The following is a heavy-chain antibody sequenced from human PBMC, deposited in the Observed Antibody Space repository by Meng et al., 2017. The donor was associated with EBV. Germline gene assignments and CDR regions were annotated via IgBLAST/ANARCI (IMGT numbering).Heavy chain of an antibody. J-gene: IGHJ4*02. Sequence: QVELLRAQPALKEPLSSVKVSCKPSGDPFRYYVISRLRQSPGHRLEWLGGCPPRLGAPNYAHKFHGRVKITSDESTSTHYIDLSSLRSEDTAIYYCASESGRGYTPDYWGQGTLVTVSS. CDR2: CPPRLGAP. CDR1: GDPFRYYV. D-gene: IGHD3-10*01. CDR3: ASESGRGYTPDY. V-gene: IGHV1-69*05.